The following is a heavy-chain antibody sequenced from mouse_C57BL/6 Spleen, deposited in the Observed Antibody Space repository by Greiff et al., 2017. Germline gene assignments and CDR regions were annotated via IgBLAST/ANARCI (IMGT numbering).Heavy chain of an antibody. J-gene: IGHJ2*01. V-gene: IGHV14-2*01. CDR2: IDPEDGET. CDR3: ARSYHEGSYFDY. Sequence: EVKLVESGAELVKPGASVKLSCTASGFNIKDYYMHWVKQRTEQGLEWIGRIDPEDGETKYAPKFQGKATITADTSSNTAYLQLSSLTSEDTAVYYCARSYHEGSYFDYWGQGTTLTVSS. D-gene: IGHD2-10*01. CDR1: GFNIKDYY.